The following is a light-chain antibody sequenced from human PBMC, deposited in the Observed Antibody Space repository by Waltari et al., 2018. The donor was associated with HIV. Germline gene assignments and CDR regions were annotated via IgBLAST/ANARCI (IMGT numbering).Light chain of an antibody. J-gene: IGKJ3*01. CDR1: EKINTL. Sequence: DIQVTQSPSSLSASVGDRVTIISRTSEKINTLLNWSQQKPVKIPRLLSYGASTLESGVPSSFSGTGSGTDFSLTISALQPEDFATFYCLQGYSSILTFGPGTKVEVK. CDR3: LQGYSSILT. CDR2: GAS. V-gene: IGKV1-39*01.